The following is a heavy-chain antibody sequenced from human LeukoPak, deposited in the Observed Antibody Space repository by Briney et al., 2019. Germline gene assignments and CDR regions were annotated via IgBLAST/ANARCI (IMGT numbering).Heavy chain of an antibody. J-gene: IGHJ6*02. CDR2: IYYSGST. D-gene: IGHD3-10*01. V-gene: IGHV4-39*01. CDR1: GGSISSSSYY. Sequence: KPSETLSLTCTVSGGSISSSSYYWGWIRQPPGKGLEWIGSIYYSGSTYYNPSLKSRVTISVDTSKNQFSLKLSSVTAADTAVYYCASLNYGSGSRGGMDVWGQGTTVTVSS. CDR3: ASLNYGSGSRGGMDV.